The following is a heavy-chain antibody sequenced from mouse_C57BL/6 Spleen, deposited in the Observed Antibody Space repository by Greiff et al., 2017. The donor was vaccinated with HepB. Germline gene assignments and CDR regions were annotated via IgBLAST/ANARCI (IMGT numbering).Heavy chain of an antibody. D-gene: IGHD1-1*01. Sequence: EVKLVESGGGLVKPGGSLKLSCAASGFTFSSYAMSWVRQTPAKRLEWVATISDGGSYTYYPENVKGMFTISRDNAKTNLYLQMSHLKSEDTAMYYCARQGYGIRGLDYWGQGTTLTVSS. V-gene: IGHV5-4*03. CDR3: ARQGYGIRGLDY. CDR1: GFTFSSYA. CDR2: ISDGGSYT. J-gene: IGHJ2*01.